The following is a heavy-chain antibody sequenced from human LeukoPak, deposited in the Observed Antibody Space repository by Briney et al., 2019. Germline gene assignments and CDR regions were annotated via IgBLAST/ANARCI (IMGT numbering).Heavy chain of an antibody. CDR2: IYYSGTT. CDR3: ARGAAY. CDR1: GDSIRGSGYP. J-gene: IGHJ4*02. V-gene: IGHV4-39*07. Sequence: SETLSLTCAVSGDSIRGSGYPWGWVRQPPGKGLEWIGSIYYSGTTHYNPSLKSRVTISFDTSKNQFSLKLTSVTAADTAVYYCARGAAYWGQGTLDTVSS.